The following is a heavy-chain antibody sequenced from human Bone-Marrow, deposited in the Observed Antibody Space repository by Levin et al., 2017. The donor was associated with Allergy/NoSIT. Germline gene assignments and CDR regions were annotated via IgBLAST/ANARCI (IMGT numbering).Heavy chain of an antibody. Sequence: GGSLRLSCAASGFTFSSYAMSWVRQAPGKGLEWVSAISGSGGSTYYADSVRGRFTISRDNSKNTLYLQMNSLRAEDTAVYYCAKGGGGYYGSGSYYTRTRYYYYYYMDVWGKGTTVTVSS. CDR2: ISGSGGST. CDR3: AKGGGGYYGSGSYYTRTRYYYYYYMDV. D-gene: IGHD3-10*01. CDR1: GFTFSSYA. V-gene: IGHV3-23*01. J-gene: IGHJ6*03.